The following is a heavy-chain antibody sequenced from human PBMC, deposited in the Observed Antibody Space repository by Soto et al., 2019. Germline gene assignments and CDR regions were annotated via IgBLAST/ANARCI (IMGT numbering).Heavy chain of an antibody. J-gene: IGHJ6*02. CDR2: MNEDGGTT. Sequence: LRLSCAASGFTFSSYWMHWVRQAPGKGLVWVSRMNEDGGTTDYAGSVKGRFTISRDNAKNTLYLQMNSLRVEDTAVYYCASDLSGRADVWGQGTTVTVSS. V-gene: IGHV3-74*01. CDR1: GFTFSSYW. D-gene: IGHD3-10*01. CDR3: ASDLSGRADV.